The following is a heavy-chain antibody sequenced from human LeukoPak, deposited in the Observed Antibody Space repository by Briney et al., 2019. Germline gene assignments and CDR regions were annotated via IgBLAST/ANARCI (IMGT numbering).Heavy chain of an antibody. J-gene: IGHJ6*02. V-gene: IGHV3-23*01. CDR3: AGYSYSVYGMDV. D-gene: IGHD5-18*01. CDR2: ISGSGGST. CDR1: GFTFSSYA. Sequence: GGSLRLYCAASGFTFSSYAMSWVRQAPGKGLEWVSAISGSGGSTYYAGSVKGRFTISRDNSKNTLYLQMNSLRAEDTAVYYCAGYSYSVYGMDVWGQGTTVTVSS.